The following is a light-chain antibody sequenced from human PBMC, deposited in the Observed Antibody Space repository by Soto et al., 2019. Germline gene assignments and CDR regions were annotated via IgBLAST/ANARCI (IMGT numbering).Light chain of an antibody. CDR1: QSISSY. J-gene: IGKJ2*01. Sequence: DIQMTQSPSYLSASVGDRVTITCRASQSISSYLNWYLQKPGKAPKLLIYAASSLQSGVPSRFSGSGSGTDFTLTIRSLQPEDFATYYCQQSYSTPYTFGQGTKLEIK. CDR2: AAS. V-gene: IGKV1-39*01. CDR3: QQSYSTPYT.